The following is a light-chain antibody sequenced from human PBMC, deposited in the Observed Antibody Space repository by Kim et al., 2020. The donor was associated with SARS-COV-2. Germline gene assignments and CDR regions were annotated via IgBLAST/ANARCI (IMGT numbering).Light chain of an antibody. CDR1: QRVTDW. Sequence: ASIGDRVNITCRASQRVTDWVAWYQQKPGKAPKLLIYQASNLDIGVPSRFSGSGSGTEFTLTISSLQPDDFATYFCQHYNSYSFTFGPGTKVDIK. V-gene: IGKV1-5*01. CDR2: QAS. CDR3: QHYNSYSFT. J-gene: IGKJ3*01.